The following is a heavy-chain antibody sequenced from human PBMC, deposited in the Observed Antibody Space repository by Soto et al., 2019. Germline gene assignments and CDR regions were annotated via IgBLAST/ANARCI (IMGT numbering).Heavy chain of an antibody. CDR3: AKLLYYSRTSCFTTSYYYYGMDV. V-gene: IGHV5-10-1*01. Sequence: GESLKISCKGSGYSFTSYWISWVRQMPGKGLEWMGRIDPSDSYTNYSPSFQGHVTISADKSISTAYLQWSSLKASDTAMYYCAKLLYYSRTSCFTTSYYYYGMDVWGQGTTVTVSS. J-gene: IGHJ6*02. CDR2: IDPSDSYT. D-gene: IGHD2-2*01. CDR1: GYSFTSYW.